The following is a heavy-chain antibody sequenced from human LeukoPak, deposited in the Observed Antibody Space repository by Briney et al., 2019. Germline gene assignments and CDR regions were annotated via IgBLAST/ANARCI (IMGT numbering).Heavy chain of an antibody. D-gene: IGHD3-16*01. CDR2: IHDDGIVT. V-gene: IGHV3-7*01. CDR1: GFTFAAYA. CDR3: ARGRGWVDH. J-gene: IGHJ4*02. Sequence: GGSLRLSCSASGFTFAAYAMSWFRQTPGKGLEWVANIHDDGIVTNYADSVKGRFTISRDNARNSVYLQLNSLRAEDTALYYCARGRGWVDHWGQGTLVTVSS.